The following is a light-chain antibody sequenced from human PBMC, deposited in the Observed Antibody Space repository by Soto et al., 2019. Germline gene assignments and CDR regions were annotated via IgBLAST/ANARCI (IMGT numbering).Light chain of an antibody. Sequence: VLTQSPATLSLSPGERATLSCRASQSVGTDLAWYQQKPGQAPRLLIFDASKRAAAFPARFSGSGSGSDFTLTSRRREPEDFAVYYGQHHSTSFTCGPGTKVEIK. V-gene: IGKV3-11*01. CDR3: QHHSTSFT. CDR1: QSVGTD. CDR2: DAS. J-gene: IGKJ3*01.